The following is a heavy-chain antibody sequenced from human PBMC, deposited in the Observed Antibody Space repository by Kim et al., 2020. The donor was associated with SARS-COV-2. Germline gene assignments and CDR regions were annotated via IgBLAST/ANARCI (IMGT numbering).Heavy chain of an antibody. D-gene: IGHD6-19*01. J-gene: IGHJ3*02. V-gene: IGHV7-4-1*02. CDR3: ASSLEESGWYLGAFDI. CDR1: GYTFTSYA. Sequence: ASVKVSCKASGYTFTSYAMNWVRQAPGQGLEWMGWINTNTGNPTYAQGFTGRFVFSLDTSVSTAYLQISSLKAEDTAVYYCASSLEESGWYLGAFDIWGQGTMVTVSS. CDR2: INTNTGNP.